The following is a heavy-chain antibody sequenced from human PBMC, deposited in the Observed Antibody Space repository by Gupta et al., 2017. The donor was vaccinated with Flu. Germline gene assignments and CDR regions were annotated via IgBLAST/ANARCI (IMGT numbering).Heavy chain of an antibody. CDR1: GFTFSSYG. J-gene: IGHJ6*02. V-gene: IGHV3-30*18. CDR2: ISYDGSNK. Sequence: QVQLVESGGGVVQPGRSLRLSCAASGFTFSSYGMHWVRQAPGKGLEWVAVISYDGSNKYYADSVKGRFTISRDNSKNTLYLQMNSLRAEDTAVYYWAKDIAAAGKGYGMDVWGQGTTVTVSS. CDR3: AKDIAAAGKGYGMDV. D-gene: IGHD6-13*01.